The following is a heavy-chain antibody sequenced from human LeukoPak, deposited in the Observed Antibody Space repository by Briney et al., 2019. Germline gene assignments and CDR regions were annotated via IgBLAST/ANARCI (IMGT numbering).Heavy chain of an antibody. CDR1: GFMFSSYT. CDR2: ISGSGGST. J-gene: IGHJ4*02. D-gene: IGHD1-26*01. V-gene: IGHV3-23*01. Sequence: GGSLRLSCAASGFMFSSYTMSWVRQAPGKGLEWVSAISGSGGSTYYADSVKGRFTISRDNSKNTLYLQMNSLRAEDTAVYYCAKSPSGSYDAYFDYWGQGTLVTVSS. CDR3: AKSPSGSYDAYFDY.